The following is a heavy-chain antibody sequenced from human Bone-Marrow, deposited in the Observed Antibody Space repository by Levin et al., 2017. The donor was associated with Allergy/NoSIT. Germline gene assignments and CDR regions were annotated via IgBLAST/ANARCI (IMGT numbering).Heavy chain of an antibody. CDR1: GFSVRNNF. V-gene: IGHV3-53*01. CDR2: ISSAETT. Sequence: PGGSLRLSCAASGFSVRNNFMSWVRQAPGKGLEWVSVISSAETTNHADSVKGRFTISRDNSKNTVYLQVNSLRAEDTAVYYCARVTRGRFAAATPYYHYMDVWGKGTTVTVSS. CDR3: ARVTRGRFAAATPYYHYMDV. D-gene: IGHD3-10*01. J-gene: IGHJ6*03.